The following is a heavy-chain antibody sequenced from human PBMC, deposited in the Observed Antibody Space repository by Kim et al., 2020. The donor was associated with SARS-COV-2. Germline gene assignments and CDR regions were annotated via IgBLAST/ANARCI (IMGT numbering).Heavy chain of an antibody. J-gene: IGHJ6*02. CDR1: GYTFTSYA. V-gene: IGHV7-4-1*02. CDR2: INTNTGNP. D-gene: IGHD6-6*01. Sequence: ASVKVSCKASGYTFTSYAMNWVRQAPGQGLEWMGWINTNTGNPTYAQGFTGRFVFSLDTSVSTAYLQISSLKAEDTAVYYCVTPGGPSPPKHYYYGMDVWGQGTTVTVSS. CDR3: VTPGGPSPPKHYYYGMDV.